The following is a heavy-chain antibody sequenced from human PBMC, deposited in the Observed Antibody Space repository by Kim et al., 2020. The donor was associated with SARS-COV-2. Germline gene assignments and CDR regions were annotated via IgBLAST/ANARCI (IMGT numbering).Heavy chain of an antibody. J-gene: IGHJ4*02. V-gene: IGHV3-23*01. CDR1: GFTFSSYA. Sequence: GGSLRLSCAASGFTFSSYAMSRVRQAPGKGLEWVSAISGSGGSTYYADSVKGRFTISRDNSKNTLYLQMNSLRAEDTAVYYCAIGTYYYDSSGYYLDYWGQGTLVTVSS. CDR3: AIGTYYYDSSGYYLDY. D-gene: IGHD3-22*01. CDR2: ISGSGGST.